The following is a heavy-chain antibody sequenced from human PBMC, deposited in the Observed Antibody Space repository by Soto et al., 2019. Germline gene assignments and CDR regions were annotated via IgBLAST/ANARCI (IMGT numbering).Heavy chain of an antibody. V-gene: IGHV3-30*18. CDR1: GFTFSSYG. CDR3: AKDLTGSSWYYYYYGMDV. D-gene: IGHD6-13*01. Sequence: PGGSLRLSCAASGFTFSSYGMHWVRQAPGKGLEWVAVISYDGSNKYYADSVKGRFTISRDNSKNTLYPQMNSLRAEDTAVYYCAKDLTGSSWYYYYYGMDVWGQGTTVTVSS. J-gene: IGHJ6*02. CDR2: ISYDGSNK.